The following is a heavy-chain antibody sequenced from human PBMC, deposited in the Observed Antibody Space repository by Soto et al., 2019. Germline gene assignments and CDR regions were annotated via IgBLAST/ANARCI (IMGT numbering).Heavy chain of an antibody. CDR1: GGSVNSGGYS. D-gene: IGHD2-15*01. V-gene: IGHV4-30-2*01. CDR3: TTAESPAVAYFFDY. CDR2: ISPSGSP. Sequence: PWETLALTCSVSGGSVNSGGYSWSWIRQPPWKGLEWIGFISPSGSPAYNPSLKSRVTISVDRSNNQISLELSSVTAADSAVYYCTTAESPAVAYFFDYWGQGTLVTVSS. J-gene: IGHJ4*02.